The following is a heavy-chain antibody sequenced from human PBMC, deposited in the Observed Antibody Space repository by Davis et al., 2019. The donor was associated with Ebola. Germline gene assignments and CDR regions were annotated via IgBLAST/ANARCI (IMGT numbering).Heavy chain of an antibody. D-gene: IGHD5-18*01. Sequence: SETLSLTCTVSGGSISSYYWSWIRQHPGKGLEWIGYIYYSGSTYYNPSLKSRVTISVDTSKNQFSLKLSSVTAADTAVYYCARDTAMVSSRYYYYGMDVWGQGTTVTVSS. J-gene: IGHJ6*02. CDR3: ARDTAMVSSRYYYYGMDV. CDR2: IYYSGST. CDR1: GGSISSYY. V-gene: IGHV4-59*12.